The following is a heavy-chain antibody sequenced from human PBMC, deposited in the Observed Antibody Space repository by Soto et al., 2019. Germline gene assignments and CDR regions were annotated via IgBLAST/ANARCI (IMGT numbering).Heavy chain of an antibody. Sequence: SQPLSLPCTVSDGSIRGHYWSWIRQPPRKGLEWIGYIYYSGGTNYNPSLKSRVTISVDTSKNQFSLKLSSVTAADTAVYYCARVWGGAFDFWGQGTMVTVSS. CDR1: DGSIRGHY. J-gene: IGHJ3*01. D-gene: IGHD3-10*01. CDR2: IYYSGGT. CDR3: ARVWGGAFDF. V-gene: IGHV4-59*11.